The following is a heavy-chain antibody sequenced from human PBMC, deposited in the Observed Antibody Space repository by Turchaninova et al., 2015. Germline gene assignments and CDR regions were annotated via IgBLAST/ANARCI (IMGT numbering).Heavy chain of an antibody. D-gene: IGHD2-2*01. CDR1: GGSLRGFL. CDR3: ARGAHEGYCSSTSCMKVGRHYYYYGMDV. Sequence: QVQLQQWGAGRLKPSETLSLTCAVSGGSLRGFLWSWVRSPPGKGLEWIGEIQQSGSTNYNPSLKSRVTISVDTSKNQFSLKLISVTAADTAVYYCARGAHEGYCSSTSCMKVGRHYYYYGMDVWGQGTTVTVSS. V-gene: IGHV4-34*01. J-gene: IGHJ6*02. CDR2: IQQSGST.